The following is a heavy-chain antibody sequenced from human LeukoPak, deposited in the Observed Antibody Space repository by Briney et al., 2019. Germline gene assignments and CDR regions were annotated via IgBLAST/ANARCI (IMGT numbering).Heavy chain of an antibody. CDR1: GGTFSSYA. CDR2: IIPIFGTA. CDR3: VREKDGDYKGINWFDP. D-gene: IGHD4-17*01. J-gene: IGHJ5*02. V-gene: IGHV1-69*06. Sequence: GASVKVSCKASGGTFSSYAISWVRQAPGQGLEWMGGIIPIFGTANYAQKFQGRVTITADKSTSTAYMELSSLRSEDTAVYYCVREKDGDYKGINWFDPWGQGTLVTVSS.